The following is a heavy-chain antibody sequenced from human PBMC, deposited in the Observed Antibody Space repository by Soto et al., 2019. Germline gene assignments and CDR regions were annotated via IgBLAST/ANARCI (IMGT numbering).Heavy chain of an antibody. J-gene: IGHJ6*02. CDR2: IYPGDSDT. V-gene: IGHV5-51*01. D-gene: IGHD2-15*01. CDR3: ARRGAGRGNYYEGLDV. Sequence: GESLKISFQGSGYSFTNYLIFWVRQMPVKGLEWMGLIYPGDSDTRYSPSFQGQVTISAVKSINTAYLQWSSLKPSDTAMYYCARRGAGRGNYYEGLDVSGQGTTVTLSS. CDR1: GYSFTNYL.